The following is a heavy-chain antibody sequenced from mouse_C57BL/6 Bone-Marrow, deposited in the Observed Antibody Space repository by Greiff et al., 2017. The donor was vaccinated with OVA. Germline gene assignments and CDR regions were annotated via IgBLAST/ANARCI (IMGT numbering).Heavy chain of an antibody. V-gene: IGHV5-17*01. CDR1: GFTFSDYG. CDR3: ARGYGSSPYAMDY. Sequence: EVKVVESGGGLVKPGGSLKLSCAASGFTFSDYGMHWVRQAPEKGLEWVAYISSGSSTIYYADTVKGRFTIARDNAKNPLFLQMTSLRSEDTAMYYCARGYGSSPYAMDYWGQGTSVTVSS. J-gene: IGHJ4*01. D-gene: IGHD1-1*01. CDR2: ISSGSSTI.